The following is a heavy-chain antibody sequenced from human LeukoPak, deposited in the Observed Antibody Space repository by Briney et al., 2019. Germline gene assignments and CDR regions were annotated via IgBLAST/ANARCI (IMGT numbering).Heavy chain of an antibody. V-gene: IGHV3-64*01. CDR2: ISSNGGST. D-gene: IGHD2-21*02. J-gene: IGHJ4*02. Sequence: PGGSLRLSCAASGFTFSSYAMHWVRQAPGKGLEYVSAISSNGGSTYYANSVKGRFTISRDNSKNTLYLQMGSLRAEDMAVYYCASAHLWRGGNSLDYWGQGTLVTVSS. CDR3: ASAHLWRGGNSLDY. CDR1: GFTFSSYA.